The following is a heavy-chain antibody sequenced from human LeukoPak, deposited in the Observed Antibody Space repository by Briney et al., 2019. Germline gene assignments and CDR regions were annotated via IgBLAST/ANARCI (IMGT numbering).Heavy chain of an antibody. V-gene: IGHV4-39*07. CDR1: GASISSGSYY. Sequence: SETLSLTCTVSGASISSGSYYWGWIRQPPGKGLEWIGEFNHSGSTNYNPSLKSRVTISVDTSKKQFSLKLSSVTAADTAVYYCVTYYFDSSGPKKNYWGQETLVTVSS. J-gene: IGHJ4*02. D-gene: IGHD3-22*01. CDR3: VTYYFDSSGPKKNY. CDR2: FNHSGST.